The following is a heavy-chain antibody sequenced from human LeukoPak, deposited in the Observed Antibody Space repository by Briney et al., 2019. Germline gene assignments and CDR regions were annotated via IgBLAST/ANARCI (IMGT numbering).Heavy chain of an antibody. Sequence: GASVKVSCKSSGYTFTRYGISWVRQPPGHGLEWMGWISGYNGNTNYAEKLQGRVTMTTDTSTSTVYMELRSLRSDDTAVYYCARDSLYYGSGSYLGFDPWGQGTLVTVSS. D-gene: IGHD3-10*01. J-gene: IGHJ5*02. CDR2: ISGYNGNT. V-gene: IGHV1-18*01. CDR1: GYTFTRYG. CDR3: ARDSLYYGSGSYLGFDP.